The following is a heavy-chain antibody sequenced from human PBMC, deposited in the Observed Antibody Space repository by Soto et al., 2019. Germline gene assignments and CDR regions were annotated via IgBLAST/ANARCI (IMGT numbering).Heavy chain of an antibody. CDR1: VCDSSGFYYA. Sequence: PSETLSLTCSFSVCDSSGFYYALSWIRQPPGKGLEWIGFIYNSVSTYYNSSLKSRVTISVDRYKNHFFLNLTSVTAADTAVYYCEHHSKFFQIWGKGTQVNVS. J-gene: IGHJ3*02. V-gene: IGHV4-30-2*01. CDR3: EHHSKFFQI. D-gene: IGHD4-4*01. CDR2: IYNSVST.